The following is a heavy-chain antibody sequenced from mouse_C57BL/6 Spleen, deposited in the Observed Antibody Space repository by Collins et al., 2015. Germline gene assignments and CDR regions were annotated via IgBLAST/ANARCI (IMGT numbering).Heavy chain of an antibody. CDR2: ISYSGST. D-gene: IGHD4-1*01. J-gene: IGHJ1*01. CDR1: GYSITSDYA. V-gene: IGHV3-2*02. Sequence: DVQLQESGPGLVKPSQSLSLTCTVTGYSITSDYAWNWIRQFPGNKLEWMGYISYSGSTSYNPSLKSRISITRDTSKNQFFLQLNSVTTEDTATYYCARTGTGYFDVWGAGTTVTVSS. CDR3: ARTGTGYFDV.